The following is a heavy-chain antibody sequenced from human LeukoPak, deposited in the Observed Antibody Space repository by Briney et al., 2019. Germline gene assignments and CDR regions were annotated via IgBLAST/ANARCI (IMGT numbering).Heavy chain of an antibody. CDR1: GYSIISGGFS. CDR3: ARSRQASGLFTS. D-gene: IGHD3-10*01. Sequence: SPSQTLSLTCTVSGYSIISGGFSWNWIRQPPGKGLEWIGCIYDRGPAHYNPSLKSRFTISVDRPKNQFFLNVTSLTAADTAVYYCARSRQASGLFTSWGQGTLVVVSS. J-gene: IGHJ5*02. V-gene: IGHV4-30-2*01. CDR2: IYDRGPA.